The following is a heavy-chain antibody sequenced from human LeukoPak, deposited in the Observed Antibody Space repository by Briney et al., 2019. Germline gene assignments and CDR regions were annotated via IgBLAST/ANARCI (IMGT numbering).Heavy chain of an antibody. Sequence: KPSETLSLTCAVSGYSISSGYYWGWIRQPPGKGLEWIGSIYHSGSTYYNPSLKSRVTISVDTSKNQFSLKLSSVTAADTAVYYCARREVGATIWGGNYFDYCGQGTLVTVSS. J-gene: IGHJ4*02. CDR1: GYSISSGYY. D-gene: IGHD1-26*01. CDR3: ARREVGATIWGGNYFDY. V-gene: IGHV4-38-2*01. CDR2: IYHSGST.